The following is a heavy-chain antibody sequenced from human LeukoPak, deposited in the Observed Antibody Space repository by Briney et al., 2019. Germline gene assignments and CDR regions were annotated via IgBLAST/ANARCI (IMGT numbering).Heavy chain of an antibody. CDR1: GFTFGNYA. V-gene: IGHV3-23*01. CDR3: ARSGIQSGYCSTTSCYIGF. J-gene: IGHJ4*02. D-gene: IGHD2-2*02. CDR2: ISGDGDRT. Sequence: GGSLRLSCAASGFTFGNYAMSWVRQAPGKGLEWVSAISGDGDRTFYAESVKGRFTISRDNSKNTLYLQMNSLTAEDTALYYCARSGIQSGYCSTTSCYIGFWGQGALVTVSS.